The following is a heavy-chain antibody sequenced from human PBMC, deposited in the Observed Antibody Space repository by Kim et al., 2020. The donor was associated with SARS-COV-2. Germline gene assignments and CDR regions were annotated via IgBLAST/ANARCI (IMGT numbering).Heavy chain of an antibody. Sequence: GGSLRLSCAASGFTFSSYDMHWVRQATGKGLEWVSAIGTAGDTYYPGSVKGRFTISRENAKNSLYLQMNSLRAGDTAVYYCARGYYYDSSGYGEVMNAFDIWGQGTMVTVSS. CDR2: IGTAGDT. V-gene: IGHV3-13*01. CDR1: GFTFSSYD. CDR3: ARGYYYDSSGYGEVMNAFDI. J-gene: IGHJ3*02. D-gene: IGHD3-22*01.